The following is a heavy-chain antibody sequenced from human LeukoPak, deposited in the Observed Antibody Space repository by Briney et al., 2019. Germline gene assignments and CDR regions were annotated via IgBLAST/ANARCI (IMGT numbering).Heavy chain of an antibody. Sequence: GGSLRLSCAASGFTFSSYAMSWVRQAPGKGLEWVSAISGSGGSTYYADSVKGRFTISRDKSKNTLYLQMNSLRAEDTAVYYCAKDKRALLHYMDVWGKGTTVTISS. CDR1: GFTFSSYA. CDR3: AKDKRALLHYMDV. V-gene: IGHV3-23*01. D-gene: IGHD2-21*02. CDR2: ISGSGGST. J-gene: IGHJ6*03.